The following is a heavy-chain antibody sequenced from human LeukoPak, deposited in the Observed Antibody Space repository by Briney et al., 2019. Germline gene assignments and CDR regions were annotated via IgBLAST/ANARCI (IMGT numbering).Heavy chain of an antibody. CDR3: ARDRGVYSGSSKPLYYLDY. V-gene: IGHV4-4*07. D-gene: IGHD1-26*01. CDR2: IYTSGST. CDR1: GGSISSYY. Sequence: PSETLSLTCTVSGGSISSYYWSWIRQPAGKGLEWIGRIYTSGSTNYNPSLKSRVTMSVDTSKNQFSLKLSSVTAADTAVYYCARDRGVYSGSSKPLYYLDYWGQGTLVTVSS. J-gene: IGHJ4*02.